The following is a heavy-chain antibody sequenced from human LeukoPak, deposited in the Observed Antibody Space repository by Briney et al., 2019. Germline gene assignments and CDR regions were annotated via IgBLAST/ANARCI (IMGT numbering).Heavy chain of an antibody. J-gene: IGHJ6*03. D-gene: IGHD3-10*01. V-gene: IGHV4-59*01. CDR3: ARVEEGYGSGRRENYYYYYMDV. Sequence: SSETLSLTCSVSGGSIRSYFWSWIRQPAGKGLEWIGYIDDSGNTNYNPSLKSRVTISVDTSKNQFSLKLSSVTAADTAVYYCARVEEGYGSGRRENYYYYYMDVWGKGTTVTISS. CDR1: GGSIRSYF. CDR2: IDDSGNT.